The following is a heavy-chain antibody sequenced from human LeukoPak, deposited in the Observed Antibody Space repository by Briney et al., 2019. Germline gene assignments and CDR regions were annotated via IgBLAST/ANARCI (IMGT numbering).Heavy chain of an antibody. CDR3: ASGPSYSPPGF. D-gene: IGHD3-16*01. CDR1: GFPFSNSW. V-gene: IGHV3-74*01. CDR2: INSDGSST. Sequence: GGSLRLSGAASGFPFSNSWMNWVRQAPGKGLVWVSRINSDGSSTSYADSVKGRFTISRDNAKNTLYLQMNSLRAEDTAVYYCASGPSYSPPGFWGQGTLVTVSS. J-gene: IGHJ4*02.